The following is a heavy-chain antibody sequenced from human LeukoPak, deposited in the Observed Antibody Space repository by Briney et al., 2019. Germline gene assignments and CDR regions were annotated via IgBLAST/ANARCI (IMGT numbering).Heavy chain of an antibody. CDR1: GGSFSGYY. V-gene: IGHV4-34*01. CDR3: ARGHGDLDY. CDR2: INHSGST. J-gene: IGHJ4*02. Sequence: PSETLSLTCAVYGGSFSGYYWSWIRQPPGKGLEWIGEINHSGSTNYNPSLKSRVTISVDTSKNQFSLKLSSVTAADTAVYYCARGHGDLDYWGQGTLVTVSS. D-gene: IGHD4-17*01.